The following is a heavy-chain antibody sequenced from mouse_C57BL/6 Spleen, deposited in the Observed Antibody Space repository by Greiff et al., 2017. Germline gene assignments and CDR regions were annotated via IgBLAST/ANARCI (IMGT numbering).Heavy chain of an antibody. J-gene: IGHJ1*03. Sequence: QVQLQQSGPELVKPGASVKISCKASGYAFSSSWMNWVKQRPGKGLEWIGRIYPGDGDTNYNGKFKGKATLTADKSSSTAYMQLSSLTSEDSAVYFCARSGITTVEWYFDVWGTGTTVTVSS. V-gene: IGHV1-82*01. CDR3: ARSGITTVEWYFDV. CDR1: GYAFSSSW. CDR2: IYPGDGDT. D-gene: IGHD1-1*01.